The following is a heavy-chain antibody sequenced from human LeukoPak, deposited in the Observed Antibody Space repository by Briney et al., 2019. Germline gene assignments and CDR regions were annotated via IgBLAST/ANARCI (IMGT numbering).Heavy chain of an antibody. Sequence: GGSLRLSCAASGFTFSKYWMHWVRQAPGKGLVWVSRIYIDGTGIVYAGSVKGRFIISRDNAKNTLYLQMNSLRVEDTAVYYCARAPPSNGYSYHFDIWGQGAMVTVSS. CDR3: ARAPPSNGYSYHFDI. V-gene: IGHV3-74*01. J-gene: IGHJ3*02. D-gene: IGHD5-18*01. CDR2: IYIDGTGI. CDR1: GFTFSKYW.